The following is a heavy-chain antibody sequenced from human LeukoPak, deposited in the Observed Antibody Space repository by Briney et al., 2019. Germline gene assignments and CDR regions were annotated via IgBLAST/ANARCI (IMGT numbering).Heavy chain of an antibody. CDR3: ATSKKVAGMAFDS. CDR2: ISAYNGNT. CDR1: GYTFTSYG. D-gene: IGHD6-19*01. V-gene: IGHV1-18*01. Sequence: ASVKVSCKASGYTFTSYGISWVRQAPGQGLEWMGWISAYNGNTNYAQKLQGRVTMTTDTSTSTAYMELRGLRSDDTAVYYCATSKKVAGMAFDSWGQGTLVTVSS. J-gene: IGHJ5*01.